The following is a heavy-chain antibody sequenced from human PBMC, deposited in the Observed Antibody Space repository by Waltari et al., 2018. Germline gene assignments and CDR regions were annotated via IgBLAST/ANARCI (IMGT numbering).Heavy chain of an antibody. CDR1: GFSLSTTGVG. CDR2: IYWNDDK. D-gene: IGHD6-13*01. V-gene: IGHV2-5*01. J-gene: IGHJ4*02. CDR3: AHRGYGSKWDSSDFDS. Sequence: QITLKESGPTLVKPTQTLTLTCTFSGFSLSTTGVGVGWNRQPPGQALEWLALIYWNDDKRYNPSLKSRLTVTKDTSKNQVVLTMTNMDPVDTATYYCAHRGYGSKWDSSDFDSWGQGTLVTVSS.